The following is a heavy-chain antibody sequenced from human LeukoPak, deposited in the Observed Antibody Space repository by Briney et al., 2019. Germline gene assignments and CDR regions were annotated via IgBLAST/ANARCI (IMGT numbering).Heavy chain of an antibody. CDR2: ISHDGSKK. J-gene: IGHJ6*03. V-gene: IGHV3-30*18. Sequence: SGGSLRLSCAASGFTFSNAWMGWVRQAPGKGLEWVAFISHDGSKKYYADSVKGRFTISRDNFRNTLYLQMNSLRPEDTAVYYCAKEPYDDSGYSYMDVWGKGTTVTVSS. CDR3: AKEPYDDSGYSYMDV. CDR1: GFTFSNAW. D-gene: IGHD4-17*01.